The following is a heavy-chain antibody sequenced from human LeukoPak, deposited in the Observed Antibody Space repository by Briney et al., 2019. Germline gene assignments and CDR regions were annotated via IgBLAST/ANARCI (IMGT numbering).Heavy chain of an antibody. CDR3: ARAETLAAIYFDF. CDR2: IYYTGNT. Sequence: SETLSLTCTVSGGSITSRSYYWGWIRQPPDKGLEWIASIYYTGNTFYSPSLKSRVTISVDTSNNQFFLRLTSVTAADTAMYYCARAETLAAIYFDFWGQGSLVTVSS. V-gene: IGHV4-39*07. J-gene: IGHJ4*02. CDR1: GGSITSRSYY. D-gene: IGHD6-25*01.